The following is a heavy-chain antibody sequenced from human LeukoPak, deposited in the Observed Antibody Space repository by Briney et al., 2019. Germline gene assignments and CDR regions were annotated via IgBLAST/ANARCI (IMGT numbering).Heavy chain of an antibody. V-gene: IGHV4-39*01. Sequence: PSETLSLTCTVSGGSISSSSYYWGWIRQPPGKGLEWIGSIWYSGSTYYNPSLKSRVTMSVDTSKNQFSLKLSSVTAADTAVYFCARHRQYYHTSGYYYIYYFDYWGQGTLVTVSS. CDR2: IWYSGST. J-gene: IGHJ4*02. CDR1: GGSISSSSYY. D-gene: IGHD3-22*01. CDR3: ARHRQYYHTSGYYYIYYFDY.